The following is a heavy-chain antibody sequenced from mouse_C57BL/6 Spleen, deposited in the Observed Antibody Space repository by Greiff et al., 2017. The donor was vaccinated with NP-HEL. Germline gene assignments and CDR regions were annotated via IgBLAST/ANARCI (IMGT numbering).Heavy chain of an antibody. J-gene: IGHJ3*01. Sequence: EVKLEESGPELVKPGASVKIPCKASGYTFTDYNMDWVKQSHGKSLEWIGDINPNNGGTIYNQKFKGKATLTVDKSSSTAYMELRSLTSEDTAVYYCARTPTYGNVFAYWGQGTLVTVSA. V-gene: IGHV1-18*01. CDR2: INPNNGGT. CDR1: GYTFTDYN. D-gene: IGHD2-1*01. CDR3: ARTPTYGNVFAY.